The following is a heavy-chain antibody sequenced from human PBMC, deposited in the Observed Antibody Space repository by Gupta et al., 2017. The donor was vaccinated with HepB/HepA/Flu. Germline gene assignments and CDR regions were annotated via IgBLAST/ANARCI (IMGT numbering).Heavy chain of an antibody. D-gene: IGHD4-17*01. V-gene: IGHV3-30-3*01. Sequence: QVQLVESGGGVVQPGRSLRLSCAASGFTFSSHAMHWVRQAPGKGLEWVAVISYDGSNKNYADSVKGRFTISRDNSKNTLYLQMNSLRTEDTAVYYCARGVTTQTGVGSLDYWGQGTLVTVSS. CDR1: GFTFSSHA. CDR2: ISYDGSNK. J-gene: IGHJ4*02. CDR3: ARGVTTQTGVGSLDY.